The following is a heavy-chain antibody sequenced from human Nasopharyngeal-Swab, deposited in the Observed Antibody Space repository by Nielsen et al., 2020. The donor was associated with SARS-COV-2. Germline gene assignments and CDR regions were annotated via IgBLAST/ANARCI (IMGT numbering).Heavy chain of an antibody. CDR3: ARDQGIAVPIGWFDP. CDR2: IYHSGRT. J-gene: IGHJ5*02. V-gene: IGHV4-38-2*02. D-gene: IGHD6-19*01. Sequence: WIRQPPGKGLEWIGSIYHSGRTNYNPSLKSRVGISVDTSKNQVSLKLNSVTAADSAVYYCARDQGIAVPIGWFDPWGQGTLVTVSS.